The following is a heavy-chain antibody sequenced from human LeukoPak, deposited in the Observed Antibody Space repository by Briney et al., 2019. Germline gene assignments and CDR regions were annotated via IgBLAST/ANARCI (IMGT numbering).Heavy chain of an antibody. V-gene: IGHV3-48*03. CDR1: GFTFSSYE. D-gene: IGHD3-16*02. CDR2: ISSSGSTI. J-gene: IGHJ4*02. Sequence: PGGSLRLSCAASGFTFSSYEMNWVRQAPGKGLEWVSYISSSGSTIYYADSVKGRFTISRDNAKNSLYLQMNSLRAEDTAVYYCARDQGDYVWGSYPADYWGQGTLVTVSS. CDR3: ARDQGDYVWGSYPADY.